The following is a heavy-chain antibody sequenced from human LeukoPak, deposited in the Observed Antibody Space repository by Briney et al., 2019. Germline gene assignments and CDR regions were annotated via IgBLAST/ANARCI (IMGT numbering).Heavy chain of an antibody. CDR1: GFRFSTYA. D-gene: IGHD3-22*01. J-gene: IGHJ4*02. V-gene: IGHV3-23*01. Sequence: PGGSLRLSCAASGFRFSTYAMNWVRQAPGKGLEWVSAISGSGDTTDYADSVKGRFTISRDNSKNTLYLQMNSLRAEDTAVYYCAKDPQYYDSSGYYVYWGQGTLVTVSS. CDR3: AKDPQYYDSSGYYVY. CDR2: ISGSGDTT.